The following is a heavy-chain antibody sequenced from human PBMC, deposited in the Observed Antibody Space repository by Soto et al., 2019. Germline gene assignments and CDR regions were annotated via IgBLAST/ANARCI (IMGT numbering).Heavy chain of an antibody. CDR1: GGSISSYY. V-gene: IGHV4-59*12. J-gene: IGHJ6*03. D-gene: IGHD2-2*01. CDR3: ARGNSIVVVPAAQEGSYYYYMDV. CDR2: IYYSGST. Sequence: SETLSLTCTVSGGSISSYYWSWIRQPPGKGLERIGYIYYSGSTYYNPSLKSRVTISVDTSKNQFSLKLSSVTAADTAVYYCARGNSIVVVPAAQEGSYYYYMDVWGKGTTVTVSS.